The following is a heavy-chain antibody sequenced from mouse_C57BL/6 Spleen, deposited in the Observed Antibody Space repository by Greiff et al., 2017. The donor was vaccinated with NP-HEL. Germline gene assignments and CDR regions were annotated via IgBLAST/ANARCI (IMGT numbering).Heavy chain of an antibody. V-gene: IGHV1-9*01. CDR3: ARGGHLALDD. Sequence: QVQLQQSGAELMKPGASVKLSCKATGYTFTGYWIEWVKQRPGHGLEWIGEILPGGGSTNYNEKFKGKATFTADTSSNTAYMQLSSLTTEDSAIYYCARGGHLALDDWGQGTTLTVSS. CDR2: ILPGGGST. CDR1: GYTFTGYW. J-gene: IGHJ2*01. D-gene: IGHD1-3*01.